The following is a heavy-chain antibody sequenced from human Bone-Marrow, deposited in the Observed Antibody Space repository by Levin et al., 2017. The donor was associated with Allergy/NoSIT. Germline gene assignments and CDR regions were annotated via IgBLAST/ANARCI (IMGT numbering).Heavy chain of an antibody. CDR2: IHYSGNT. J-gene: IGHJ4*02. D-gene: IGHD6-13*01. CDR1: GVSINSGDYY. V-gene: IGHV4-31*03. CDR3: ARKDHNSASFHW. Sequence: PSETLSLTCTVSGVSINSGDYYWTWIRQDPGKGLEWMGYIHYSGNTYYNPSLKGRITISIDTSKNQFSLKLNSMTAADTAVYYCARKDHNSASFHWWGQGTLVTVSS.